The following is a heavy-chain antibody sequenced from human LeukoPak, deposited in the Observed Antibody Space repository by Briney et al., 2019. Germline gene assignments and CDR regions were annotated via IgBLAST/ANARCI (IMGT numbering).Heavy chain of an antibody. CDR3: ARVAAGYSVNYFDY. D-gene: IGHD4-23*01. V-gene: IGHV3-48*02. CDR1: EFAFSTYN. J-gene: IGHJ4*02. Sequence: GGSLRLSCAASEFAFSTYNMNWVRQAPGKGLEWVSYISTGSSTTYYADSVKGRFTISRDNVESSLYLQMNSLRDEDTAVYYCARVAAGYSVNYFDYWGQGTLVTVSS. CDR2: ISTGSSTT.